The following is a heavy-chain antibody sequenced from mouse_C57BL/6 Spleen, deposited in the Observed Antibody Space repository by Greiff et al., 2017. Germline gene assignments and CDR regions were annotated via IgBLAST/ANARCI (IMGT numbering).Heavy chain of an antibody. CDR1: GYTFTSYW. V-gene: IGHV1-55*01. J-gene: IGHJ2*01. CDR3: ARGCLITTAEDY. CDR2: IYPGSGST. Sequence: QVQLQQPGAELVKPGASVKMSCKASGYTFTSYWITWVKQRPGQGLEWIGDIYPGSGSTNYNEKFKSKATLTVDTSSSTAYMQLSSLTSEDSAVYDCARGCLITTAEDYWGQGTTLTVSS. D-gene: IGHD1-1*01.